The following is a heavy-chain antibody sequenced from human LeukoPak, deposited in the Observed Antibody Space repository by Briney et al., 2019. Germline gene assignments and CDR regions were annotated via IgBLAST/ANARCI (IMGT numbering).Heavy chain of an antibody. Sequence: PGGSLRLSCAASGFTFSSYSMNWVRQAPGKGLEWVSCISSSSSTIYYADSVEGRFTISRDNAKNSLYLQMNSLRDEDTAVYYCARLPQRIYYDILTGYYSVSDWGQGTLVTDSS. CDR1: GFTFSSYS. J-gene: IGHJ4*02. V-gene: IGHV3-48*02. D-gene: IGHD3-9*01. CDR3: ARLPQRIYYDILTGYYSVSD. CDR2: ISSSSSTI.